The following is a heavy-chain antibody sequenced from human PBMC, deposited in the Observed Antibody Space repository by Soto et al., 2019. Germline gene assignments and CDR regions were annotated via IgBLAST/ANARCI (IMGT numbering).Heavy chain of an antibody. J-gene: IGHJ6*02. CDR3: ARDSLVGGTAGTSYYYYGMDV. Sequence: ASVKVSCKASGYTFTGYYMHWVRQAPGQGLEWMGWINPNSGGTNYAQKVQGRVTMTRDTSISTAYMELSRLRSDDTAVYYCARDSLVGGTAGTSYYYYGMDVWGQGTTVTVSS. CDR2: INPNSGGT. V-gene: IGHV1-2*02. D-gene: IGHD1-7*01. CDR1: GYTFTGYY.